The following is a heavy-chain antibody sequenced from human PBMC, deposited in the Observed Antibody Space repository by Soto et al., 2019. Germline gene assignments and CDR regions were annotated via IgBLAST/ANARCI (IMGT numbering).Heavy chain of an antibody. D-gene: IGHD3-10*01. J-gene: IGHJ6*03. CDR3: ARESTYRSDSGSGRTDSNYMDV. V-gene: IGHV3-21*01. Sequence: PGGSLRLSCEDSGFTFSSYPMNWVRRAPGKGLEWVSSICSERSNQQYADSVRGRFTISRDNSKNTLSLQMNSLRAEDTAVYYCARESTYRSDSGSGRTDSNYMDVWGKGT. CDR2: ICSERSNQ. CDR1: GFTFSSYP.